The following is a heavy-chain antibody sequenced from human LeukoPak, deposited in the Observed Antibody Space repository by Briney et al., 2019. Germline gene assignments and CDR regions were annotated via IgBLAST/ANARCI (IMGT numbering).Heavy chain of an antibody. V-gene: IGHV3-53*01. CDR3: VRESGFGELFPFAFDI. D-gene: IGHD3-10*01. CDR1: GFSVSNNY. Sequence: GGSLRLSCAASGFSVSNNYVSWVRQAPGKGLEWVSVIYSGGNTYYTDSVKGRFAISRDYSRNTVYLQMNSLRAEDTAVYYCVRESGFGELFPFAFDIWGQGTLVTVSS. J-gene: IGHJ3*02. CDR2: IYSGGNT.